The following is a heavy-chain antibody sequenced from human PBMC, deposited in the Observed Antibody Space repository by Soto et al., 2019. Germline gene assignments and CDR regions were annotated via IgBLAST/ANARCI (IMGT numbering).Heavy chain of an antibody. Sequence: PSETLSLTCTVSGGSISSGGYCWSWIRQHPGKGLEWIGYIYYSGSTYYNPSLKSRVTISVDTSKNQFSLKLSSVTAADTAVYYCARVRVATIDFDYWGQGTLVTVSS. J-gene: IGHJ4*02. CDR2: IYYSGST. V-gene: IGHV4-31*03. CDR1: GGSISSGGYC. D-gene: IGHD5-12*01. CDR3: ARVRVATIDFDY.